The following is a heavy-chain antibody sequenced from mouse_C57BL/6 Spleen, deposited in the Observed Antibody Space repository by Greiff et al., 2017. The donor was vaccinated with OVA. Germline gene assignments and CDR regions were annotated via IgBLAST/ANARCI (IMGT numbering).Heavy chain of an antibody. CDR2: INYDGSST. V-gene: IGHV5-16*01. D-gene: IGHD2-5*01. J-gene: IGHJ2*01. Sequence: EVKLVESEGGLVQPGSSMKLSCTASGFTFSDYYMAWVRQVPEKGLEWVANINYDGSSTYYLDSLKSRFIISRDNAKNILYLQMSSLKSEDTATYYCAREDSNYVDYWGQGTTLTVSS. CDR3: AREDSNYVDY. CDR1: GFTFSDYY.